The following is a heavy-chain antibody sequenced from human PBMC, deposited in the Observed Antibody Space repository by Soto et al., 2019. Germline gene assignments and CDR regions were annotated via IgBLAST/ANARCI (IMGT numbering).Heavy chain of an antibody. J-gene: IGHJ5*02. CDR3: ARHRNYFTVEGGWFDP. Sequence: SETLSLTCTASGGSISSSSYYWGWIRQPPGKGLEWIGSIYYSVSTHYNPSLKSRVTISVDTSKNQFSLKLSSVTAADTAVYYCARHRNYFTVEGGWFDPWGQGTLVTV. D-gene: IGHD1-7*01. CDR1: GGSISSSSYY. V-gene: IGHV4-39*01. CDR2: IYYSVST.